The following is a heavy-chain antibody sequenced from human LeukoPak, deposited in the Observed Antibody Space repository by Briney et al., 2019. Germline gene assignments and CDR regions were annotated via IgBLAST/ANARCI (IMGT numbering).Heavy chain of an antibody. J-gene: IGHJ5*02. CDR3: AKADIYGSSFSHS. D-gene: IGHD3-22*01. CDR2: ISWNSGSI. V-gene: IGHV3-9*01. CDR1: VFTFEDYA. Sequence: GGSLRLSCAASVFTFEDYAMHWVRQAPGRGREWVSGISWNSGSIGYADSVRGRFTIPRDNPKNCLYLQMNSLRAQDKHLYYFAKADIYGSSFSHSWGQGTPVTVSP.